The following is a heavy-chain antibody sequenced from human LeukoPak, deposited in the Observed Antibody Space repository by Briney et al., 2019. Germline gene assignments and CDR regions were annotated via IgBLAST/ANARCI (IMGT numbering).Heavy chain of an antibody. Sequence: GESLKISCKGSGYNFTIYWIGWVRQMPGKGLEWMGIIYPGDSDTRYSPSFQGQVTISADKSISTAYLQWSSLKASDTAMYYCARGYCTNGVCYIFDYWGQGTLVTVSS. D-gene: IGHD2-8*01. J-gene: IGHJ4*02. CDR3: ARGYCTNGVCYIFDY. V-gene: IGHV5-51*01. CDR1: GYNFTIYW. CDR2: IYPGDSDT.